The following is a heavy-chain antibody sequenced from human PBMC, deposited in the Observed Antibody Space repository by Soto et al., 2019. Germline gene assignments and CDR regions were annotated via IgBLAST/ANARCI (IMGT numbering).Heavy chain of an antibody. J-gene: IGHJ4*02. CDR1: GFTFSDYD. Sequence: GGSLRLSCAASGFTFSDYDMTWVRQAPGKGLEWVSSISGSSGYIFYTDSVRGRFTISRDNAKTSLNLQLSSLRAEDTALYYCARVRYSSSWSALDSWGQGTLVTVSS. CDR3: ARVRYSSSWSALDS. V-gene: IGHV3-21*01. D-gene: IGHD6-13*01. CDR2: ISGSSGYI.